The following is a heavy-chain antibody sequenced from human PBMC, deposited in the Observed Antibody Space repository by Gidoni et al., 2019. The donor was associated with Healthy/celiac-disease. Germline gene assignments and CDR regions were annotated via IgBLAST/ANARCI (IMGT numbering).Heavy chain of an antibody. J-gene: IGHJ6*02. CDR1: GGTFSSYA. Sequence: QVQLVQSGAEVKKPGSPVRVSCKASGGTFSSYAIRWVRQARGQELEWMGGIIPIFETANYAQKFQGRVTITADESTSTSYMELSILRSEDTAVYYCARDEGYDSTGYYGMDVWGQGTTVTVSS. V-gene: IGHV1-69*01. D-gene: IGHD3-22*01. CDR3: ARDEGYDSTGYYGMDV. CDR2: IIPIFETA.